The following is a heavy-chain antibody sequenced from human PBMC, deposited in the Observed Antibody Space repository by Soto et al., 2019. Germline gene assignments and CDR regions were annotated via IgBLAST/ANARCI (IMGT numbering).Heavy chain of an antibody. CDR1: GFTFSSYA. CDR2: IGGSGGRT. Sequence: GGSLRLSCAASGFTFSSYAMTWVRQAPGKGLEWVSGIGGSGGRTYYADSVKGRFTISRDNSKNRLFLQMNSLRAEDTDVYFCAKSGPGYCTSTSCPLDFWGQGTLVTVSS. V-gene: IGHV3-23*01. D-gene: IGHD2-2*01. J-gene: IGHJ4*02. CDR3: AKSGPGYCTSTSCPLDF.